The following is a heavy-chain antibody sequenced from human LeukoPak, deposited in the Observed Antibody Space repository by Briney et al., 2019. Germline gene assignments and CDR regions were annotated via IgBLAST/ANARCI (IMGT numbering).Heavy chain of an antibody. CDR1: GGSISSYY. CDR2: IYYSGST. J-gene: IGHJ4*02. CDR3: ARLAVAGFDY. Sequence: MASETLSLTCTVSGGSISSYYWSWIRQPPGKGLEWIGYIYYSGSTNYNPSLKSRVTISVDTSKNQFSLKLSSVSAADTAAYYCARLAVAGFDYWGQGTLVTVSS. D-gene: IGHD6-19*01. V-gene: IGHV4-59*01.